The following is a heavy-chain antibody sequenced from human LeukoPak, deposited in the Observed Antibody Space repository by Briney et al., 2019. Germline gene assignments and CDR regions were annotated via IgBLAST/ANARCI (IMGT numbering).Heavy chain of an antibody. CDR3: INYDFWSGYFL. CDR2: IYHSGST. D-gene: IGHD3-3*01. Sequence: PSETLSLTCAVSGYSISSAYYWGWIRQPPGKGLEWIASIYHSGSTYYNPSLKSRVTISVDTSKNQFPLKLSSVTAADTAVYYCINYDFWSGYFLWGQGTLVTVSS. CDR1: GYSISSAYY. V-gene: IGHV4-38-2*01. J-gene: IGHJ4*02.